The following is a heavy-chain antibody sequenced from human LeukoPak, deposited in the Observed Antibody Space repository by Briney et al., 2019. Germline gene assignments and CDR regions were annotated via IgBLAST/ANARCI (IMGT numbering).Heavy chain of an antibody. CDR3: AGDCSSTSCYSP. Sequence: GGSLRLSCAASGFTFSSYAMSWVRQAPGKGLEWVSAISGSGGSTYYADSGKGRFTISRDNSKNTLYLQMNSLRAEDTAVYYCAGDCSSTSCYSPWGQGTLVTVSS. J-gene: IGHJ4*02. D-gene: IGHD2-2*01. V-gene: IGHV3-23*01. CDR2: ISGSGGST. CDR1: GFTFSSYA.